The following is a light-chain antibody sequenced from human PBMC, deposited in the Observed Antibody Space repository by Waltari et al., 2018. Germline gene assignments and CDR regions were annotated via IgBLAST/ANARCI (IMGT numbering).Light chain of an antibody. CDR3: QQYNNYLT. CDR1: QFISNW. CDR2: DAS. V-gene: IGKV1-5*01. J-gene: IGKJ3*01. Sequence: IQMTQSPSTLSASVGDRVTITFRAIQFISNWLAWYQHQPGKAPNLLIYDASNLKSGFPSRFSSSGSGTEFTLTIASLQPDDFATYYCQQYNNYLTFGPGTKVDI.